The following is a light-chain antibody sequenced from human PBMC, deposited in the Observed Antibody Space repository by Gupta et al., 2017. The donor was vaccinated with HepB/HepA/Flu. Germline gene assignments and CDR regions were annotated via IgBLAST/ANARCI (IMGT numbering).Light chain of an antibody. CDR2: YYSDSDK. J-gene: IGLJ2*01. CDR3: MIWPRNAPVV. Sequence: QPALTQPPSSSASPGDSARLTCTLPSDINAGSYNIYSYQQKPGSPPRYLLYYYSDSDKGQGSGVPSRFSGSKDASANTGIFLISGLQSEDEADYYCMIWPRNAPVVFGGGTKLTVL. V-gene: IGLV5-37*01. CDR1: SDINAGSYN.